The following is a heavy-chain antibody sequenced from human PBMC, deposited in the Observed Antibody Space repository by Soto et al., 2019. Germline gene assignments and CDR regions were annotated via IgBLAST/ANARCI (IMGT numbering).Heavy chain of an antibody. CDR1: GFTFSSYW. CDR2: INSDGSST. J-gene: IGHJ4*02. Sequence: EVQLVESGGGLVQPGGSLRLSCAASGFTFSSYWMHWVRQAPGKGLVWVSRINSDGSSTSYADSVKGRFTISRDNAKNTLYLQMNSLRAEYTAVYYCARDYDSSGYYVAYYFDYWGQGTLVTVSS. CDR3: ARDYDSSGYYVAYYFDY. V-gene: IGHV3-74*01. D-gene: IGHD3-22*01.